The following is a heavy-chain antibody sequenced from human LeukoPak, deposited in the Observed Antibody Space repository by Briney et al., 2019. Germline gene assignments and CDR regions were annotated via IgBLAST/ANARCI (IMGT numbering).Heavy chain of an antibody. Sequence: SETLSLTCAVYGGSFSGYYWSWIRQPPGKGLEWIGEINHSGSTNYNPSLKSRVTISVDTSKNQFSLKLSSVTAADTAVYYCARGRGRYWYFDLWGRGTLVTVSS. CDR3: ARGRGRYWYFDL. CDR2: INHSGST. D-gene: IGHD3-10*01. CDR1: GGSFSGYY. J-gene: IGHJ2*01. V-gene: IGHV4-34*01.